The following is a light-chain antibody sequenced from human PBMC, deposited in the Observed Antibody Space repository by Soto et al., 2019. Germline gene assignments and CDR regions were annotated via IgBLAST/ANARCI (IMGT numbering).Light chain of an antibody. Sequence: DIQMTQSPSTLSSYVGDRVTITCRTSQSINYWLAWYQQKPGKAPKLLVYAAFNLESGFPARFIGSGSGTDFTLTIHSLQPDDFATYYCQQYHSYPWTFGQGTKVAIK. CDR3: QQYHSYPWT. V-gene: IGKV1-5*03. CDR2: AAF. CDR1: QSINYW. J-gene: IGKJ1*01.